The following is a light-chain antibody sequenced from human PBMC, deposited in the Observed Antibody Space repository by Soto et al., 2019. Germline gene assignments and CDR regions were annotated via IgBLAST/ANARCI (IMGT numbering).Light chain of an antibody. J-gene: IGLJ1*01. CDR1: SSGVGYYDY. Sequence: QSVLTQPPSASGFPGQSDTLSCTGTSSGVGYYDYVSWYQHHPGKAPKLVIYEVTKRPSGVPDRVSASKSGNTASLTVSGLRAEDEADYYCSSYAGSNNFVFGSGTKVTVL. CDR2: EVT. V-gene: IGLV2-8*01. CDR3: SSYAGSNNFV.